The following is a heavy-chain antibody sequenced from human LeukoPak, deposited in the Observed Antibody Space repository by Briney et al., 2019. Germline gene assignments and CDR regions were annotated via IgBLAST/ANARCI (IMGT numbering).Heavy chain of an antibody. CDR2: IYYSVRA. CDR1: GGSISSADFY. Sequence: SQTLSLTCAVSGGSISSADFYWSWIRQHPGKGLEWIGFIYYSVRAYYNPSLKSRVSISVDTSKNQFSLTLNSVTAAVTAVYYCARGSDYFDYWGQGTLVTVSS. V-gene: IGHV4-31*11. CDR3: ARGSDYFDY. J-gene: IGHJ4*02.